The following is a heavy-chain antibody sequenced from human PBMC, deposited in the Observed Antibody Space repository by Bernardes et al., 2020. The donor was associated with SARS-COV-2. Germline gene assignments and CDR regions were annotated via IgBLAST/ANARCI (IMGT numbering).Heavy chain of an antibody. Sequence: GSLRLSSAASGFTFISYVMSWVRQAPGKGLEWVSLISTSRTATYYADSVKGRFTISRDNSKNTLYLQMNSLRAEDTAVYYCANPLNDYGDYSYYYYGMDVWGQGTTVTVSS. CDR3: ANPLNDYGDYSYYYYGMDV. CDR2: ISTSRTAT. V-gene: IGHV3-23*01. D-gene: IGHD4-17*01. J-gene: IGHJ6*02. CDR1: GFTFISYV.